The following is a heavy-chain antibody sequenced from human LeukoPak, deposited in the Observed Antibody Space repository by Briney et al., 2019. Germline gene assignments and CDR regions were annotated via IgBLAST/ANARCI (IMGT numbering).Heavy chain of an antibody. CDR2: ITSSSSYT. D-gene: IGHD3-3*01. CDR3: ARSEQYYDFWSGYSRNAFDI. Sequence: GGSLRLSWAASGFSFSSYTMNWVRQAPGKGLEWVSSITSSSSYTFYADSVKGRLTISRDNAKNSLYLQMNSLRAEDTALYYCARSEQYYDFWSGYSRNAFDIWGQGTMVTVSS. J-gene: IGHJ3*02. CDR1: GFSFSSYT. V-gene: IGHV3-21*04.